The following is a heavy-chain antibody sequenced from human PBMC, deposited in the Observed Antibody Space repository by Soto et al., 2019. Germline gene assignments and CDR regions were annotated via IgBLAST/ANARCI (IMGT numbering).Heavy chain of an antibody. D-gene: IGHD3-22*01. J-gene: IGHJ4*02. CDR2: ISSSGSTI. Sequence: VGSLRLSCAASGFTFSSYEMNWVRQAPGKGLEWVSYISSSGSTIYYADSVKGRFTISRDNAKNSLYLQMNSLRAEDTAVYYCARDSDSGYSPAFDYWGQGTLVTVSS. CDR3: ARDSDSGYSPAFDY. CDR1: GFTFSSYE. V-gene: IGHV3-48*03.